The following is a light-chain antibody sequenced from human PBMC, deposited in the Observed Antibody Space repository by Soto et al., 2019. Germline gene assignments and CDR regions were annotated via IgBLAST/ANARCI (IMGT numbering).Light chain of an antibody. CDR1: SSDVGGYNY. V-gene: IGLV2-14*01. Sequence: QSALTQPASVSGSPGQSITISCTGTSSDVGGYNYVSWYQQHPGKAPKLVIYEVSNRPSGVSNRFSGSKSGNTASLTISGLQAEDEADYYCSSYTSSNTPLYVFGTGTKLTVL. CDR2: EVS. J-gene: IGLJ1*01. CDR3: SSYTSSNTPLYV.